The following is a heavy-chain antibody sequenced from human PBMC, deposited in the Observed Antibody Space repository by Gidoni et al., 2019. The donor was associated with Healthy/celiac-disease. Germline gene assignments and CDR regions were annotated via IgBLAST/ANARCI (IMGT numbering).Heavy chain of an antibody. V-gene: IGHV1-2*02. D-gene: IGHD4-17*01. J-gene: IGHJ3*02. Sequence: QVQLVQSGAEVKKPGASVKVSCKASGYPFTGYEMHWVRQAPGQGLEWMGWINPNSGGTNYAQKFQGRVTMTRDTSISTAYMELSRLRSDDTAVYYCAREHGDSQQGYLCCAFDIWGQGTMVTVSS. CDR2: INPNSGGT. CDR3: AREHGDSQQGYLCCAFDI. CDR1: GYPFTGYE.